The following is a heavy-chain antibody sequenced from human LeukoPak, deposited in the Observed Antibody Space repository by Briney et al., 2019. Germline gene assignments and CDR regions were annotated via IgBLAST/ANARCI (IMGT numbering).Heavy chain of an antibody. Sequence: GGSLRLSCAASGFTFSSYWMSWVRQAPGKGLEWVANIKQDGSEKYYVDSVKGRFTISRDNAKNSLYLQMNSLRAEDTAVYYCARVGCSSTSCCFDYWGQGTLVTVSS. CDR3: ARVGCSSTSCCFDY. CDR1: GFTFSSYW. CDR2: IKQDGSEK. V-gene: IGHV3-7*01. D-gene: IGHD2-2*01. J-gene: IGHJ4*02.